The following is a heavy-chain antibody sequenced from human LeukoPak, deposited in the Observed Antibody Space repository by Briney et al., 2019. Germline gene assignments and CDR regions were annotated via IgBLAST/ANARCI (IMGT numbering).Heavy chain of an antibody. CDR3: ARDGGSYYDSELLPW. Sequence: ASVKVSCKASGYTFTSYYMHWVRQAPGQGLEWMGIINPSGGSTSYAQKFKGRVTMTRDTSTSTVYMELSSLRSEDTAVYYCARDGGSYYDSELLPWWGQGTLVTVSS. CDR2: INPSGGST. CDR1: GYTFTSYY. J-gene: IGHJ4*02. D-gene: IGHD3-22*01. V-gene: IGHV1-46*01.